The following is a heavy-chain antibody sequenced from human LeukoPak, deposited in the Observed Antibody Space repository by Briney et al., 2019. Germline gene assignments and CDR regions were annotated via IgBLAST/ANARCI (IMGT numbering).Heavy chain of an antibody. J-gene: IGHJ3*02. V-gene: IGHV1-69*05. D-gene: IGHD3-10*01. Sequence: GTSVKVSCKASGGTFSSYAISWVRQAPGQGLEWMGGIIPIFGTANYAQKFQGRVTITTDESTSTAYMELSSLRSEDTAVYYCARAADELSAFDIWGQGTMVTVSS. CDR1: GGTFSSYA. CDR3: ARAADELSAFDI. CDR2: IIPIFGTA.